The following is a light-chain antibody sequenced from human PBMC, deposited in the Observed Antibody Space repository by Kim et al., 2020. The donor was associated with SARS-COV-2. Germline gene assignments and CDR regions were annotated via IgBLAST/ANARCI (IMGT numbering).Light chain of an antibody. Sequence: EIVLTQSPAPLSLSPGERATLSCRTSESISSMYLVWYQHKPGQAPRLLLYDASNRATGIPARFSGSGSGTHFTLTISSLEPEDFAIYYCQHRNNWPPTFGQGTRLEIK. CDR1: ESISSMY. V-gene: IGKV3-11*01. CDR3: QHRNNWPPT. CDR2: DAS. J-gene: IGKJ5*01.